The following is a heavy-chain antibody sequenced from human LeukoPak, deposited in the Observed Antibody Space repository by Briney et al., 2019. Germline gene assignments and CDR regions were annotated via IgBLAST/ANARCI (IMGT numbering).Heavy chain of an antibody. CDR2: FIPILGTA. J-gene: IGHJ6*04. V-gene: IGHV1-69*10. CDR1: GGTFSGYA. CDR3: AGIPVFGVVLHQEPV. Sequence: SVKVSCKASGGTFSGYARNWVRQAPGQGLEWMGVFIPILGTANSTQKFQYRVTITADISTNTAYMELSSLRSEDTAVYFCAGIPVFGVVLHQEPVWGKGTTVTVSS. D-gene: IGHD3-3*01.